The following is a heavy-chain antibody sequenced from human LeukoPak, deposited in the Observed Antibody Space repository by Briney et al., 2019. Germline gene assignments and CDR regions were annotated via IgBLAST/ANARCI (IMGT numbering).Heavy chain of an antibody. CDR1: GYTFTSYG. D-gene: IGHD3-16*01. CDR2: INTNTGNP. Sequence: ASVKVSCKASGYTFTSYGISWVRQAPGQGLEWMGWINTNTGNPTYAQGFTGRFVFSLDTSVSTAYLQISSLKAEDTAVYYCARGGEPPNYYDYVWGSSYYMDVWGKGTTVTVSS. CDR3: ARGGEPPNYYDYVWGSSYYMDV. J-gene: IGHJ6*03. V-gene: IGHV7-4-1*02.